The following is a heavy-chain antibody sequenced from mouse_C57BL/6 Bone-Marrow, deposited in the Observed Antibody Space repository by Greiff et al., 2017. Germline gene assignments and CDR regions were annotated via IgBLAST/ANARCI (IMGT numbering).Heavy chain of an antibody. CDR2: IDPETGGT. V-gene: IGHV1-15*01. J-gene: IGHJ3*01. D-gene: IGHD2-3*01. CDR1: GYTFTDYE. CDR3: TNGYYGEDWFAY. Sequence: VQLQQSGAELVRPGASVTLSCKASGYTFTDYEMHWVKQTPVHGLEWIGAIDPETGGTAYNQKFKGKAILTADKSSSTAYMELHSLTSEDSAIYYCTNGYYGEDWFAYSLQRTLVPVSA.